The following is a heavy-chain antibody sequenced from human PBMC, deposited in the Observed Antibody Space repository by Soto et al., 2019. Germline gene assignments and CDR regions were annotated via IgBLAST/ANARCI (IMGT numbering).Heavy chain of an antibody. V-gene: IGHV1-18*01. CDR1: GYTFTSSG. D-gene: IGHD3-10*01. CDR2: ISAYNGNT. CDR3: ASGVLLWFGELLFQGFDT. J-gene: IGHJ5*02. Sequence: ASVKVSCKASGYTFTSSGISWVRQAPGQGLEWMGWISAYNGNTNYAQKLQGRVTMTTDTSTSTAYMELRSLRSEDTAVYYCASGVLLWFGELLFQGFDTWGQGTLVTVSS.